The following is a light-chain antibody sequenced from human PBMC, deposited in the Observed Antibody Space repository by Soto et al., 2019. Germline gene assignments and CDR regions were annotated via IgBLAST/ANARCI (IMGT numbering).Light chain of an antibody. Sequence: EIVVTQSPATLSVSPGERATLSCRASQSVGNNFAWYQQKPGQAPRLLIFATSTRATGVPARFSGSGSGTEVTLTLSSLQSEDFAVYDWQQYGDWPLTFGGGAKVEIE. CDR3: QQYGDWPLT. J-gene: IGKJ4*02. CDR1: QSVGNN. V-gene: IGKV3-15*01. CDR2: ATS.